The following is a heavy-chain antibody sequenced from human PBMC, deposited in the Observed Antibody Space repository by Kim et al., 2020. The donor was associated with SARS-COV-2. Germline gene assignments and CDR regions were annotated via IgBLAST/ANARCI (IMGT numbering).Heavy chain of an antibody. D-gene: IGHD3-22*01. CDR1: GGSISSSSYY. Sequence: SETLSLTCTVSGGSISSSSYYWGWIRQPPGKGLEWIGSIYYSGSTYYNPSLKSRVTISVDTSKNQFSLKLSSVTAADTAVYYCARDLYYDSSGYYYGYFQHWGQGTLVTVSS. CDR2: IYYSGST. V-gene: IGHV4-39*07. J-gene: IGHJ1*01. CDR3: ARDLYYDSSGYYYGYFQH.